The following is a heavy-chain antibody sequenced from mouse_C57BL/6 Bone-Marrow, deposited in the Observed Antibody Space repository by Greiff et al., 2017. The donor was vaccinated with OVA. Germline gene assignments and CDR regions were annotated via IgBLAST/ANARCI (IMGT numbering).Heavy chain of an antibody. CDR1: GFTFSDYG. V-gene: IGHV5-17*01. CDR2: ISSGSSTL. CDR3: ARSRQLRLRYYFDY. Sequence: EVKLVASGGGLVKPGGSLKLSCAASGFTFSDYGMHWVRQAPEKGLEWVAYISSGSSTLYYADTVKGRFTLSRDNAKNTLFLQMTSLRSEDTAMYYCARSRQLRLRYYFDYWGQGTTLTVSS. J-gene: IGHJ2*01. D-gene: IGHD3-2*02.